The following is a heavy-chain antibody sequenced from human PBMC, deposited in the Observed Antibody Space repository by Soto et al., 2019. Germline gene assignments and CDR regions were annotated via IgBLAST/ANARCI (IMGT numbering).Heavy chain of an antibody. Sequence: PGGSLRLSCAASGFTFSSYGMHWVRQAPGKGLEWVAVIWYDGSNKYYADSVKGRFTISRDNSKNTLYLQMNSLRAEDTAVYYCARSYYYDSSGYPTDVWGQGTTVTVSS. D-gene: IGHD3-22*01. CDR2: IWYDGSNK. CDR3: ARSYYYDSSGYPTDV. J-gene: IGHJ6*02. V-gene: IGHV3-33*01. CDR1: GFTFSSYG.